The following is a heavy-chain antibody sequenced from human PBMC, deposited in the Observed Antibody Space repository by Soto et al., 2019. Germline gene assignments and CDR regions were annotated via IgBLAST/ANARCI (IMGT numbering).Heavy chain of an antibody. J-gene: IGHJ5*02. V-gene: IGHV4-30-4*01. Sequence: SETLSLTCTVSGGSISSGDYYWIWIRQPPGKGLEWIGYIYYSGSTYYNPSLKSRVTISVDTSKNQFSLKLSSVTAADTAVYYCARDPDFWSGYSSWGQGTLVTVSS. D-gene: IGHD3-3*01. CDR3: ARDPDFWSGYSS. CDR2: IYYSGST. CDR1: GGSISSGDYY.